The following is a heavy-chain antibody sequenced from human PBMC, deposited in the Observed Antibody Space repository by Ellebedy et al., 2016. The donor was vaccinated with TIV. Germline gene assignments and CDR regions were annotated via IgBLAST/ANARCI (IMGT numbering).Heavy chain of an antibody. V-gene: IGHV5-51*01. J-gene: IGHJ5*01. Sequence: PGGSLRLSCKGSGYSFANYWIGRVRQMPGKGLEWMGIIHPGDSDTRYSPSFQGQVTFSADKSINTAYVQWISLKASDTAMYYCAKFLYSRYWYGGTWIDSWGQGTPVTVSS. CDR2: IHPGDSDT. CDR3: AKFLYSRYWYGGTWIDS. CDR1: GYSFANYW. D-gene: IGHD6-13*01.